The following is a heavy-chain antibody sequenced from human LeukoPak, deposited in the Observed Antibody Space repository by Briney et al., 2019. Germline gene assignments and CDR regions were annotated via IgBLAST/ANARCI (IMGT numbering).Heavy chain of an antibody. CDR3: ARQWSLPYSSSDYYYGMDV. D-gene: IGHD6-6*01. CDR1: GGTFSSYA. Sequence: ASVKVSCKASGGTFSSYAISWVRQAPGQGLEWMGGIIPIFGTANYAQKFQGRVTITADESTSTAYMELSSLRSEDTAVHYCARQWSLPYSSSDYYYGMDVWGQGTTVTVSS. V-gene: IGHV1-69*13. CDR2: IIPIFGTA. J-gene: IGHJ6*02.